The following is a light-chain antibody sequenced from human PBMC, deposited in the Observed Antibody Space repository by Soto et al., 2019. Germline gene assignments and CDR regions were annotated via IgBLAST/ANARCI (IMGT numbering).Light chain of an antibody. J-gene: IGLJ3*02. CDR1: SSDVGTYDL. V-gene: IGLV2-14*02. CDR3: TSYVGSSNVNWV. CDR2: EAT. Sequence: QSALTQPASVSGSPGQSITISCTGTSSDVGTYDLVSWYQHHPGAAPKLIIYEATRRPSGISNRFSGSKSGNTASLTISGLQAEDEADYYCTSYVGSSNVNWVFGGGTKLTVL.